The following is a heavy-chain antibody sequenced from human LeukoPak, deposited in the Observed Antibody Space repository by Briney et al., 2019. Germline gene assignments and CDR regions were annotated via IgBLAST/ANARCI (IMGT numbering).Heavy chain of an antibody. V-gene: IGHV1-69*13. D-gene: IGHD2-2*01. J-gene: IGHJ5*02. CDR3: ARTARIVVVPAARYNWFDP. CDR2: IIPIFGTA. Sequence: SLKVSCKASGGTFRSYAISWVRQAPGQGLEWMGGIIPIFGTANYAQKFQGRVTITAHESTSTAYMELSSLRSEDTAVYYCARTARIVVVPAARYNWFDPWGQGTLVSVSS. CDR1: GGTFRSYA.